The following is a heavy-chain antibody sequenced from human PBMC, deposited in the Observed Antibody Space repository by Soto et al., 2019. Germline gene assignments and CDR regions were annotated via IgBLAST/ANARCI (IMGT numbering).Heavy chain of an antibody. D-gene: IGHD6-19*01. CDR1: GFTFTTYA. V-gene: IGHV3-23*01. CDR3: TKDGYAVRSSSGWRNFDY. Sequence: PGGSLRLSCAASGFTFTTYAMSWVRQAPGKGLEWVSLVSASGGRTYYADSVKGRFTVSRDNSKNTLYLQMNSLRVEDTAIYYCTKDGYAVRSSSGWRNFDYWGQGALVTV. CDR2: VSASGGRT. J-gene: IGHJ4*02.